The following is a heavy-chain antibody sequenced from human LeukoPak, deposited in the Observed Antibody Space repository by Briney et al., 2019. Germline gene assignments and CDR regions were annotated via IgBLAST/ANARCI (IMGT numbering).Heavy chain of an antibody. CDR1: GYTFIDYY. CDR2: INLNSGGT. CDR3: ARDNYYYYYGMDV. V-gene: IGHV1-2*02. Sequence: ASVTVSCKASGYTFIDYYMHWVRQAPGQGLEWMGWINLNSGGTNYAQKFQGRVTMTRDTSISTAYMELSRLRSDDTAVYYCARDNYYYYYGMDVWGQGTTVTVSS. J-gene: IGHJ6*02.